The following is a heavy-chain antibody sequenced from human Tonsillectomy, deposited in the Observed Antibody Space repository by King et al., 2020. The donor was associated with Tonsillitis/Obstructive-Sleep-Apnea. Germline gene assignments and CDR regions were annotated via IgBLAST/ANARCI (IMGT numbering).Heavy chain of an antibody. Sequence: VQLVESGGGVVRPGGSLRLSCAASGFTFDDYGMSWVRQAPGKGLEWVSGINWNGGSTGYADSVMGRFTISRDNAKNSLYLQMNSLRAEDTALYYCARDGYSSSYYYYYMDVWGKGTTVTVSS. CDR3: ARDGYSSSYYYYYMDV. CDR1: GFTFDDYG. D-gene: IGHD6-13*01. V-gene: IGHV3-20*04. J-gene: IGHJ6*03. CDR2: INWNGGST.